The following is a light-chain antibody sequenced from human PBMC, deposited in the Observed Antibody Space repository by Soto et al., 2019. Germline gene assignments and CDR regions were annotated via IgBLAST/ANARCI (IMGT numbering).Light chain of an antibody. Sequence: DIQLTQSPSFLAASLGDRVTITCRASQGISNYLAWYQQKPGKAPNLLIHTASSLQTGVPSRFRGSGSGTEFTLTISSLQPEDFETYYCQQRHSYPITFGQGTRLEIK. CDR1: QGISNY. CDR3: QQRHSYPIT. J-gene: IGKJ5*01. CDR2: TAS. V-gene: IGKV1-9*01.